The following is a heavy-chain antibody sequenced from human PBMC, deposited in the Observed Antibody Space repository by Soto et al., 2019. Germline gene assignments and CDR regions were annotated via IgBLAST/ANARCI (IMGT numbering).Heavy chain of an antibody. CDR2: IYYSGST. CDR3: ARATTIAAAGSYWYFDL. J-gene: IGHJ2*01. Sequence: ETLSLTCTVSGGSISSYDWSWIRQPPGKGLEWIGYIYYSGSTNYNPSLKSRVTISVDTSKNQFSLKLSSVTAADTAVYYCARATTIAAAGSYWYFDLWGRGTLVTVSS. D-gene: IGHD6-13*01. CDR1: GGSISSYD. V-gene: IGHV4-59*01.